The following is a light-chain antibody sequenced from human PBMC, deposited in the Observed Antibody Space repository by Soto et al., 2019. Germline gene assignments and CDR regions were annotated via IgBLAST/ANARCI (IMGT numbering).Light chain of an antibody. J-gene: IGKJ5*01. CDR1: QSVGSS. CDR2: DSS. V-gene: IGKV3-11*01. Sequence: EIVLTQSPATLSLSPGERATLSCRASQSVGSSLAWYQQKPGQAPRLLIYDSSNRDTGIPARFSGSGSGTDFTLTISDLDYDDFALYFCNQRSTWPQEGITFGRGTRLEIK. CDR3: NQRSTWPQEGIT.